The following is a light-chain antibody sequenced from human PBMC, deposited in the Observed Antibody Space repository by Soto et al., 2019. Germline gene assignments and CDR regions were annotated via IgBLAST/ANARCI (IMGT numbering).Light chain of an antibody. CDR3: QQRYITSWT. Sequence: DIQMTQSPSSLSASVGDRVTITCRASPSINSYLNWYQQKTGKAPKVLIYAASSLQNEVPSRFSGSGSGPDFTLTIRSLQPEDCASDYCQQRYITSWTFGQGTQVEIK. CDR1: PSINSY. J-gene: IGKJ1*01. CDR2: AAS. V-gene: IGKV1-39*01.